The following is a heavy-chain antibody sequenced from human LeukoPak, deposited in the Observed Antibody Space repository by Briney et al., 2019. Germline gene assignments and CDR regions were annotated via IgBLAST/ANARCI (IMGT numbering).Heavy chain of an antibody. D-gene: IGHD6-19*01. CDR3: ARVSGSGWHFES. CDR1: GFTFSNYE. CDR2: ISSSGVLI. V-gene: IGHV3-48*03. Sequence: GGSLRLSCAPSGFTFSNYEMNWVRQAPGKGLEWVSFISSSGVLIYYADSVKGRFTISRDNAKNSLYLQMNSLRVEDTAVYYCARVSGSGWHFESWGQGSLVTVSS. J-gene: IGHJ4*02.